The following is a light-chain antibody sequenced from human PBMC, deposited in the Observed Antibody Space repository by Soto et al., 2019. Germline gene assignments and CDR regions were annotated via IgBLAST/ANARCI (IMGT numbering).Light chain of an antibody. CDR3: HVWDRSSVVV. Sequence: SYELTQPPSVSVAPGKTARITCGGNNIGSKSVHWYQQKPGQAPVLVIYYDSDRPSGIPERFSGSNSGNTATLTISRVEAGDEADYYCHVWDRSSVVVFGGGTKLTVL. J-gene: IGLJ2*01. CDR1: NIGSKS. CDR2: YDS. V-gene: IGLV3-21*04.